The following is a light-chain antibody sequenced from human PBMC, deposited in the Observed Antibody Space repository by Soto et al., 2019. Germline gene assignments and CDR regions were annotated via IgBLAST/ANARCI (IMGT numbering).Light chain of an antibody. V-gene: IGKV3-11*01. Sequence: ETVLTQSPATLSLSPGERATLSCRASQSVDSYLAWYQQKPGQAPRLLIYDASNRATGIPARFSGSGSGTDFTLTISSLEPEDFAVYYCQQRSNWPPSITFGQGTRLEIK. CDR1: QSVDSY. J-gene: IGKJ5*01. CDR2: DAS. CDR3: QQRSNWPPSIT.